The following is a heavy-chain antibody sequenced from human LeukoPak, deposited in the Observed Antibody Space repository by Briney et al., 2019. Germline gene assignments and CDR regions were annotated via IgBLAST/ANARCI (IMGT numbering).Heavy chain of an antibody. D-gene: IGHD1/OR15-1a*01. Sequence: PSETLSLTCAVYGGSFSGYYWSWIRQPPGKGLEWIGEINHSGSTNYNPSLKSRVTISVDTSKNQFSLKLSSVTAADTAVYYCARGQEQDHVAFDIWGQGTMVTVSS. CDR2: INHSGST. V-gene: IGHV4-34*01. CDR1: GGSFSGYY. J-gene: IGHJ3*02. CDR3: ARGQEQDHVAFDI.